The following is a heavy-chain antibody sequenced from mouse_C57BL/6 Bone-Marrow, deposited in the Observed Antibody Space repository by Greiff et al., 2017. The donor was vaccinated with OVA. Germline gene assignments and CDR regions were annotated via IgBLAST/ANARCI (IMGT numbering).Heavy chain of an antibody. CDR2: INYDGSST. J-gene: IGHJ3*01. Sequence: EVMLVESEGGLVQPGSSMKLSCTASGFTFSDYYMAWVRQVPEKGLEWVANINYDGSSTYYLDSLKSRFIISRDNAKNILYLQMSSLKSEDTATYYCARGLLLGFAYWGQGTLVTVSA. D-gene: IGHD2-1*01. V-gene: IGHV5-16*01. CDR3: ARGLLLGFAY. CDR1: GFTFSDYY.